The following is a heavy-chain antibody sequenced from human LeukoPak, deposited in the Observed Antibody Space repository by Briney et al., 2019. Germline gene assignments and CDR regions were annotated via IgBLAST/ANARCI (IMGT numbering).Heavy chain of an antibody. Sequence: GASVKLSCTASGYIFISYGISWVRQAPGQGLEWMGWISAYDGNTKYAQKLQGRVTMTTDTCTSTAYMELRSLRSDDTAVYYCEGDVRRIEGMYCFDDWGQGTLVTVSS. J-gene: IGHJ4*02. CDR2: ISAYDGNT. CDR1: GYIFISYG. V-gene: IGHV1-18*01. CDR3: EGDVRRIEGMYCFDD. D-gene: IGHD2-15*01.